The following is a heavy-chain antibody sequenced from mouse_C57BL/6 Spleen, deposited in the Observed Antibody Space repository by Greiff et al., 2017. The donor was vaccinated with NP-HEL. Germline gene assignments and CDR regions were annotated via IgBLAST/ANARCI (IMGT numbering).Heavy chain of an antibody. CDR3: TRQEDY. CDR2: IDPETGGT. Sequence: VQLQQSGAELVRPGASVTLSCKASGYTFTDYDMHWVKQTPVHGLEWIGAIDPETGGTAYNQKFKGKAILTADKSSSTAYMELRSLTSEDSAVYYCTRQEDYWGQGTSVTVSS. J-gene: IGHJ4*01. V-gene: IGHV1-15*01. CDR1: GYTFTDYD.